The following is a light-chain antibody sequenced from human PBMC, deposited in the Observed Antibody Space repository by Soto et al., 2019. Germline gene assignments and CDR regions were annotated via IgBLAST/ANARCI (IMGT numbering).Light chain of an antibody. J-gene: IGLJ3*02. CDR3: SSYTRSATLGV. CDR2: EVN. Sequence: QSVLTQPASVSGSPGQSITISCTGTSTDVGGYNYVSWYQQHPGKAPKLMIYEVNNRPSGVSDRFSGSKSGNTASLAISGLQAEDEADYYCSSYTRSATLGVFGGGTTLTVL. CDR1: STDVGGYNY. V-gene: IGLV2-14*01.